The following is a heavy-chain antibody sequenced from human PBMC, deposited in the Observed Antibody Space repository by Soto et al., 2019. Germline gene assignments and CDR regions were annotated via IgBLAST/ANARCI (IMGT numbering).Heavy chain of an antibody. CDR2: IDPSDSYT. J-gene: IGHJ4*02. CDR3: ARHYCSSTSCSLTFDH. D-gene: IGHD2-2*01. CDR1: GYSFSSYW. V-gene: IGHV5-10-1*01. Sequence: PGESRKISCKGSGYSFSSYWISWVRQMPGKGPEWMGRIDPSDSYTNYSPSFRGHVTISADKSISTAYLHWSSLKASDTAMFYCARHYCSSTSCSLTFDHWGQGTLVTVSS.